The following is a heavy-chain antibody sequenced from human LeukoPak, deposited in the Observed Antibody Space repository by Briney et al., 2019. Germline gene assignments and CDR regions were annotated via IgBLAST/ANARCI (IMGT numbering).Heavy chain of an antibody. CDR1: GFSFSNCG. CDR2: ISYDGSNK. J-gene: IGHJ4*02. Sequence: GRSLRLSCAASGFSFSNCGMHWVRQVPGKGLEWVAVISYDGSNKYYADSVKGRFTVSRDNSKNTLYLQMNSLRAEDTAVYYCARRAGAYSHPYDYWGQGTLVTVSS. D-gene: IGHD4/OR15-4a*01. CDR3: ARRAGAYSHPYDY. V-gene: IGHV3-30*03.